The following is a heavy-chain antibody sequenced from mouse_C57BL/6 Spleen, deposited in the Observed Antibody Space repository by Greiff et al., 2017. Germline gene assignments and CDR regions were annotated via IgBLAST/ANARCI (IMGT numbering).Heavy chain of an antibody. V-gene: IGHV1-82*01. CDR1: GYAFSSSW. J-gene: IGHJ2*01. CDR3: ARGNWGDY. CDR2: IYPGDGDT. Sequence: VKLMESGPELVKPGASVKISCKASGYAFSSSWMNWVKQRPGKGLEWIGRIYPGDGDTNYNGKFKGKATLTADKSSSTAYMQLSSLTSEDSAVYFCARGNWGDYWGQGTTLTVSS. D-gene: IGHD4-1*01.